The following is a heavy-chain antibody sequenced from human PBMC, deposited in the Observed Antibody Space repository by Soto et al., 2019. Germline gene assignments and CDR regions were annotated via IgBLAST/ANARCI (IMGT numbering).Heavy chain of an antibody. CDR1: GDSTINSY. CDR3: APGATWQLVDI. J-gene: IGHJ5*02. Sequence: PSETLSLTCAVSGDSTINSYWSWIRQAPGKGPEWLGYLSYNGGTNHNPSLQGRATMSVDTSQNRFSLNLNSVTAADTAVYSCAPGATWQLVDIWGQGILVTVSS. V-gene: IGHV4-59*13. D-gene: IGHD6-6*01. CDR2: LSYNGGT.